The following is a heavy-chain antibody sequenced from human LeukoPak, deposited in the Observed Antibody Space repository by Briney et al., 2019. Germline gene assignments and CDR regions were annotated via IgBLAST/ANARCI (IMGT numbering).Heavy chain of an antibody. D-gene: IGHD3-22*01. J-gene: IGHJ4*02. Sequence: GGSLRLSCAPSGFTFSSYAMGWVRQAPGRGLEWVSAISGSGGNTYNADSVKGRFTISRDNSKNTLYLQMNSLRAEDTAVYYCAKDSHITMILVAEWGFDYWGQGTLVTVSS. CDR2: ISGSGGNT. CDR3: AKDSHITMILVAEWGFDY. V-gene: IGHV3-23*01. CDR1: GFTFSSYA.